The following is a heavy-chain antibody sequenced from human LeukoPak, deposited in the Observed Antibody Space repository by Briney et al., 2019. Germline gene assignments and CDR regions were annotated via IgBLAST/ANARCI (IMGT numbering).Heavy chain of an antibody. V-gene: IGHV1-18*04. CDR3: ANVAKGRYFFYYMDA. Sequence: GASVKVSCKASGDSTNTYGVAWVRQAPGQGLEWIGWISPYSAYTKYADALQGRVTMTTDTSTTTSYMELRSLRSDDTAVYFCANVAKGRYFFYYMDAWGKGTTGTVS. J-gene: IGHJ6*03. CDR1: GDSTNTYG. CDR2: ISPYSAYT.